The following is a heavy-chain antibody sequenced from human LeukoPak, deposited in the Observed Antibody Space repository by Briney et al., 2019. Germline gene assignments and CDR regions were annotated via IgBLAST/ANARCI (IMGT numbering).Heavy chain of an antibody. Sequence: SETLSLTCTVSGGSFSSGSYYWSWIRQPPGKGLEWIGYIYYSGSTNYNPSLKSRVTISVDTSKNQFSLKLSSVTAADTAVYYCARDAPPFDYWGQGTLVTVSS. J-gene: IGHJ4*02. CDR2: IYYSGST. V-gene: IGHV4-61*01. CDR3: ARDAPPFDY. CDR1: GGSFSSGSYY.